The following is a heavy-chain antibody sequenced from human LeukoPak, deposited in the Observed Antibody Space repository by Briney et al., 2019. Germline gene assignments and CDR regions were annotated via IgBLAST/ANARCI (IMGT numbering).Heavy chain of an antibody. J-gene: IGHJ6*03. V-gene: IGHV4-39*07. Sequence: SETLSLTCTVSGGSISSSSYYWGWIRQPPGKGLEWIGSIYYSGSTCYNPSLKSRVTISVDTSKNQFSLKLSSVTAADTAVYYCARFGYSSSWYYYYYYMDVWGKGTTVTVSS. CDR1: GGSISSSSYY. CDR3: ARFGYSSSWYYYYYYMDV. D-gene: IGHD6-13*01. CDR2: IYYSGST.